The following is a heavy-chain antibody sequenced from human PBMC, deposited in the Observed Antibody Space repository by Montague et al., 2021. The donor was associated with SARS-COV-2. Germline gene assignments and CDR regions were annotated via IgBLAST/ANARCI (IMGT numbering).Heavy chain of an antibody. CDR2: IYYSGST. CDR1: GGSISSYY. D-gene: IGHD3-9*01. J-gene: IGHJ5*02. Sequence: SETLSLTCTVSGGSISSYYWSWIRQPPGKGLEWIGYIYYSGSTNYNPSLKSRVTISVDTSKNQFSLKLSSVTAADTAVYYCARSSPDRYFDWLLFPPGWFDPWGQGTLVTVSS. V-gene: IGHV4-59*08. CDR3: ARSSPDRYFDWLLFPPGWFDP.